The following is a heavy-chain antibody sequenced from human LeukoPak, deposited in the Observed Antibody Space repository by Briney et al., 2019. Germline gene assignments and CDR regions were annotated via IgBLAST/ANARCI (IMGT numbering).Heavy chain of an antibody. D-gene: IGHD6-19*01. V-gene: IGHV3-7*03. CDR1: GFYFRDHW. CDR2: IKTDGSET. CDR3: VKNDGWFHLAQ. Sequence: QPGGSLRLSCAASGFYFRDHWMDWVRQAPGKGLEWVGHIKTDGSETYYLDSLKGRISISRDNTNNALYLQMNSLRVEDTAVYHCVKNDGWFHLAQWGQGTLVTVSS. J-gene: IGHJ4*02.